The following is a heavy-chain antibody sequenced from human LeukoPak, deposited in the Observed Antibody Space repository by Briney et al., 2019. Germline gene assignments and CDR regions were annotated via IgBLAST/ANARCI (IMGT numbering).Heavy chain of an antibody. CDR2: IYSGGTT. CDR3: AREPGTDYRKYYFDY. D-gene: IGHD3/OR15-3a*01. CDR1: GFTVSSNY. V-gene: IGHV3-53*01. Sequence: PGGSLRLSCAASGFTVSSNYMSWVRQAPGMRLEWVSVIYSGGTTYYADSVKGRFTISRDNSKNMLYLQMNSLRAEDTAVYYCAREPGTDYRKYYFDYWGQGTLVTVSS. J-gene: IGHJ4*02.